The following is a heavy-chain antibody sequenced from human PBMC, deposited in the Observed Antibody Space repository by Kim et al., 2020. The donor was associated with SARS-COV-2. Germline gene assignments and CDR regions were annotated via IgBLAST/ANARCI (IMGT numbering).Heavy chain of an antibody. CDR3: AKDRGGDILARHRVGDFLFDY. J-gene: IGHJ4*02. Sequence: FTISRDNSKNTLYLQMNSLRAEDTAVYYCAKDRGGDILARHRVGDFLFDYWGQGTLVTVSS. D-gene: IGHD3-9*01. V-gene: IGHV3-30*02.